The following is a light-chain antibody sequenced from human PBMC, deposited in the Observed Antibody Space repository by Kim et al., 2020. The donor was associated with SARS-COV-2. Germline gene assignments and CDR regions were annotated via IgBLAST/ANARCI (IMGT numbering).Light chain of an antibody. V-gene: IGKV1-9*01. J-gene: IGKJ5*01. CDR1: EAISDY. Sequence: SASVGDTVTINCRASEAISDYLAWYQQKPGKAPNLLIYSASTLQSGVPSRFSGSGSRTQFTLTISSLQPEDFATYYCQHLNTYPSFGPGTRLEIK. CDR3: QHLNTYPS. CDR2: SAS.